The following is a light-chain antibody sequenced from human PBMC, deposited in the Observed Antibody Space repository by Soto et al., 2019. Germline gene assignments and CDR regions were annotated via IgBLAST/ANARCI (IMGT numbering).Light chain of an antibody. V-gene: IGKV1-39*01. Sequence: EIQTTQSPSSLSASVGDRVTITCRTSQYISTYLNWYQQKSGKAPKLLIYAASTLRSGVPSRFSGSGSGAHFTLTISSLQPEDSATYYCQQGSTTPVPFGQGTRLE. CDR1: QYISTY. CDR2: AAS. CDR3: QQGSTTPVP. J-gene: IGKJ5*01.